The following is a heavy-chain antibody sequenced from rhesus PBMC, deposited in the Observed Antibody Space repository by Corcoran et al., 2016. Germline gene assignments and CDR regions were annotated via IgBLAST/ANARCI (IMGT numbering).Heavy chain of an antibody. CDR1: GASIRSYW. D-gene: IGHD4-4*01. Sequence: QVQLQESGPGLVKPSETLSPTCAVSGASIRSYWWSGIRQPPGKGLVGIGEINGNSGNSYYNPSLKSRVTISKDASKNQFSLKLSSVTAADTAVYYCARSGYGSGGVYWGQGVLVTVSS. J-gene: IGHJ4*01. CDR2: INGNSGNS. CDR3: ARSGYGSGGVY. V-gene: IGHV4-80*01.